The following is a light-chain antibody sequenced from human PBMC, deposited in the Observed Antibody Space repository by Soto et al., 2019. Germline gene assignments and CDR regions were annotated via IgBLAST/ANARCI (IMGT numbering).Light chain of an antibody. CDR2: GAS. J-gene: IGKJ3*01. Sequence: EIVLTQSPGTLSLSPGERATISCRASQSVGSSYLAWYQQKPGQAPRLLIFGASSRATGIPDRFSGSGSGTDFTLTISRLEPEDFAVYYCQQYGSSPLFTFGPGT. CDR1: QSVGSSY. V-gene: IGKV3-20*01. CDR3: QQYGSSPLFT.